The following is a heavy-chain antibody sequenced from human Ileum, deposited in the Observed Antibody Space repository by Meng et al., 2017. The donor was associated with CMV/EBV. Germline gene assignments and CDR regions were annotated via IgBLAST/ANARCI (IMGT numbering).Heavy chain of an antibody. V-gene: IGHV4-31*03. CDR3: ARGDFWSGYYHY. CDR2: IYYSGST. J-gene: IGHJ4*02. CDR1: GGSISRGGYS. D-gene: IGHD3-3*01. Sequence: TVSGGSISRGGYSWSWIRQHPGKGLEWIGYIYYSGSTYYNPSLKSRVTISVDTSKNQFSLKLSSVTAADTAVYYCARGDFWSGYYHYWGQGTLVTVSS.